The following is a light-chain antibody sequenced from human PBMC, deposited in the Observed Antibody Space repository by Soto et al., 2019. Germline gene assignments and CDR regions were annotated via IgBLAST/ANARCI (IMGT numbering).Light chain of an antibody. Sequence: DIQMTQSPSSLSASVGDRVTITCRASQSISSYLNWYQQKPGKAPKLLIYAASSLQSGVPSRFSGGGSVTFFTFTFSILQPKDFATYYCQQIHTTPIPSAKGTRLEFK. CDR2: AAS. V-gene: IGKV1-39*01. J-gene: IGKJ5*01. CDR1: QSISSY. CDR3: QQIHTTPIP.